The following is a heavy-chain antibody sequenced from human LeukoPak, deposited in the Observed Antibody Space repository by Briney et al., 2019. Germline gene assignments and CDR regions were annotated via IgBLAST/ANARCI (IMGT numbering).Heavy chain of an antibody. CDR2: IYSSGSA. V-gene: IGHV4-4*07. J-gene: IGHJ5*02. CDR1: GGSISNSY. CDR3: ARDRYDSVYNWFDP. D-gene: IGHD3-22*01. Sequence: SETLSLTCTVSGGSISNSYWSWIRQPAGKGLEWIGRIYSSGSANYNPSLKSRVTMSVDTSKNQFTLKLTSVAAEDTAVYYCARDRYDSVYNWFDPWGQGTLVTVSS.